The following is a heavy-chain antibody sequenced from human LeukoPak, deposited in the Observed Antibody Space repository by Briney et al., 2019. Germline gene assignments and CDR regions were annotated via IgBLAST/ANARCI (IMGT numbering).Heavy chain of an antibody. CDR1: GYTFTSYY. Sequence: GASVKVSCKASGYTFTSYYMHWVRQAPGQGLEWMGILNPSGVKTNYAQKFQGRVTMTSDTSTSTVYMELSSLRFEDTAVYYCARCSSTSCYKGPHFDYWGQGTLVTVSS. D-gene: IGHD2-2*02. J-gene: IGHJ4*02. CDR3: ARCSSTSCYKGPHFDY. CDR2: LNPSGVKT. V-gene: IGHV1-46*01.